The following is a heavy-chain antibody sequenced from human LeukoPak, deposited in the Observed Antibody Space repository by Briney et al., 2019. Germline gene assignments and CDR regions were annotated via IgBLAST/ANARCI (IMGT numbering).Heavy chain of an antibody. CDR3: AREGYDILTGYSFDY. CDR2: IYTSGST. Sequence: SETLSLTCTVSGGSISSGSYYWSWIRQPAGKGLEWIGRIYTSGSTNYNPSLKSRVTISVDTSKNQFSLKLSSVTAADPPVYYCAREGYDILTGYSFDYWGQGTLVTVSS. J-gene: IGHJ4*02. CDR1: GGSISSGSYY. V-gene: IGHV4-61*02. D-gene: IGHD3-9*01.